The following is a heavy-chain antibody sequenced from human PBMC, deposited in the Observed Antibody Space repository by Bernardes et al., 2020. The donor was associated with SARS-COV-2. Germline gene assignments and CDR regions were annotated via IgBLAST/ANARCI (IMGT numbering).Heavy chain of an antibody. CDR1: GFNFNNYA. CDR2: INAVGGT. J-gene: IGHJ4*02. D-gene: IGHD3-16*01. Sequence: VGSLRLSCAASGFNFNNYAMSWVRQVRGRGLEWVSGINAVGGTYYADSVKGRFTISTDNSKQMLFLQMNSLRAEDTAIYYCAKDYMEGGATQLFDYWGQGTLVTVSS. CDR3: AKDYMEGGATQLFDY. V-gene: IGHV3-23*01.